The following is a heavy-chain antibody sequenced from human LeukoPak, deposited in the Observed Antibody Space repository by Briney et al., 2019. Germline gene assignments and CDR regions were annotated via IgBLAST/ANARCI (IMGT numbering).Heavy chain of an antibody. CDR2: IYSGGST. V-gene: IGHV3-66*02. CDR3: ARASGQLGFFDY. D-gene: IGHD3-10*01. Sequence: GGSLRLSCAASGFPFSTYDMTWVRQAPGKGLEWVSVIYSGGSTYYADSVKGRFTISRDNSKNTLYLQMNSLRAEDTAVYYCARASGQLGFFDYWGQGTLVTVSS. CDR1: GFPFSTYD. J-gene: IGHJ4*02.